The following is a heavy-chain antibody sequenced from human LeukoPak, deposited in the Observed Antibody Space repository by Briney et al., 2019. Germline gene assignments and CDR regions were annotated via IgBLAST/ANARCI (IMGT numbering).Heavy chain of an antibody. CDR2: INDSGST. Sequence: SQTLSLTCAVYGGSFSGYCWSWIRQPPGKGLEWIGEINDSGSTNYNPSHKSRVLMSVDTSKNQFSLKLGSVTAADTAVYYCARGRGRWLQLTRYFDYWGQGTLVTVSS. D-gene: IGHD5-24*01. CDR1: GGSFSGYC. J-gene: IGHJ4*02. CDR3: ARGRGRWLQLTRYFDY. V-gene: IGHV4-34*01.